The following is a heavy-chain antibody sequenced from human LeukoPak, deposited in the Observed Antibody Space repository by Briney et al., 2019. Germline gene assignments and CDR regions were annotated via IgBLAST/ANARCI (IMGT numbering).Heavy chain of an antibody. V-gene: IGHV3-21*01. J-gene: IGHJ6*02. CDR2: ISSSSSYI. Sequence: GGSLRLSCAASGFTFSSYSMNWVRQAPGKGLEWVSSISSSSSYIYYADSVKGRFTISRDNAKNSLYLQMNSLRAEDTAVYYCVESVVADFYYCYGMDVWGQGTTVTVSS. CDR1: GFTFSSYS. D-gene: IGHD2-15*01. CDR3: VESVVADFYYCYGMDV.